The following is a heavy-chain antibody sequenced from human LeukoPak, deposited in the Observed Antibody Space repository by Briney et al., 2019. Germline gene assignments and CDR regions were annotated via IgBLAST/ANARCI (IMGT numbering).Heavy chain of an antibody. CDR2: INHSGIT. J-gene: IGHJ4*02. V-gene: IGHV4-34*01. Sequence: NTSETPSLTCAVYGGSFSDHYWTWIRQPPGKGLEWIGEINHSGITNSNPSLKSRITASVDTSKNEFSLNLSSVTAADTAVYYCARVRNGDLDYWGQGTLVTVSS. CDR3: ARVRNGDLDY. D-gene: IGHD2-8*01. CDR1: GGSFSDHY.